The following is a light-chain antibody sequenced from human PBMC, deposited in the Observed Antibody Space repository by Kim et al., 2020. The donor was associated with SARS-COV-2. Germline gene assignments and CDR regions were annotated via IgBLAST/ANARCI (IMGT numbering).Light chain of an antibody. CDR1: KLGDKF. Sequence: SVSPGQPANIPCSGDKLGDKFACWYQQKPGQSPVLVIFQADKRPTGIPERISGSSSGNTATLTISGTQAMDEADYYCQAWDSSTVVFGGGTQLTVL. V-gene: IGLV3-1*01. CDR2: QAD. J-gene: IGLJ2*01. CDR3: QAWDSSTVV.